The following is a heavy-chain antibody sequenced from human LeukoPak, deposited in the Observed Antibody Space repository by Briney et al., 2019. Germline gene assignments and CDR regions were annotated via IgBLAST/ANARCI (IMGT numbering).Heavy chain of an antibody. D-gene: IGHD3-9*01. Sequence: GGSLRLSCTASDFTFSSYYMDWVRQAPGKELQWVAHIKEDGSETEYVDSVKGRFTIVRDNKKRSLFLQRDVLRVEDMGNYCCVGDVTRLVGRAFDLWGQGTMVTVSS. CDR1: DFTFSSYY. J-gene: IGHJ3*01. CDR2: IKEDGSET. CDR3: VGDVTRLVGRAFDL. V-gene: IGHV3-7*01.